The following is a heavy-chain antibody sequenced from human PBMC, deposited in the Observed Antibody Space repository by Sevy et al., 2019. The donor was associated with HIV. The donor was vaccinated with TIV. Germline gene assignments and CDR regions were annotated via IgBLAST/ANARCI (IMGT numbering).Heavy chain of an antibody. D-gene: IGHD6-13*01. Sequence: QAGGSLRLSCTASGFTFGDYCMSWVRQAPGKGLKWVAFLKSDVYGGTVDHAASVRGRFVISRDDSKTIAYLQMNDLKTEDTGVYYCTRWKAAQSIFDYWGQGALVTVSS. V-gene: IGHV3-49*04. CDR3: TRWKAAQSIFDY. J-gene: IGHJ4*02. CDR1: GFTFGDYC. CDR2: LKSDVYGGTV.